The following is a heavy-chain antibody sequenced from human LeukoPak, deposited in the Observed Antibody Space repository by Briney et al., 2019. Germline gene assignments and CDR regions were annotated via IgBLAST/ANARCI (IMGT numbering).Heavy chain of an antibody. CDR3: ARVVSSVWLYDFWSGLPDY. CDR2: ISYDGSNK. V-gene: IGHV3-30-3*01. J-gene: IGHJ4*02. Sequence: GGSLRLSCAASGFIFSSYAMHWVRQAPGKGLEWVAVISYDGSNKYYADSVKGRFTISRDNSKNTLYLQMNSLRAEDTAVYYCARVVSSVWLYDFWSGLPDYWGQGTLVTVSS. CDR1: GFIFSSYA. D-gene: IGHD3-3*01.